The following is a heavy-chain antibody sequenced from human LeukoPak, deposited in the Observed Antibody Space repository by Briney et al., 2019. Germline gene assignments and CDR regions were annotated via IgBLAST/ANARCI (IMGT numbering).Heavy chain of an antibody. D-gene: IGHD3-3*01. CDR3: AKVLNYYDFWSGYYFKESELLYYYYYGMDV. J-gene: IGHJ6*02. CDR2: ISGSGGST. Sequence: GGSLRLSCAASGFTFSSYAMSWVRQAPGKGLEWVSAISGSGGSTCYADSVKGRFTISRDNSKNTLYLQMNSLRAEDTAVYYCAKVLNYYDFWSGYYFKESELLYYYYYGMDVWGQGTTVTVSS. CDR1: GFTFSSYA. V-gene: IGHV3-23*01.